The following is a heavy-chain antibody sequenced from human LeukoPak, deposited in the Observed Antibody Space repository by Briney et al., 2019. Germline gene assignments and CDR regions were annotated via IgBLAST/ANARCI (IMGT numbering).Heavy chain of an antibody. V-gene: IGHV4-39*01. D-gene: IGHD3-3*01. Sequence: SETLSLTCTVSGGSISSSSYYWGWIRQPPGKGLEWIGSIYYSGSTYYNPSLKSRVTISVDTSKNQFSLKLSSVTAADTAVYYCARYRNDFWSGYYPDYWGQGTLVTVSS. CDR3: ARYRNDFWSGYYPDY. CDR2: IYYSGST. J-gene: IGHJ4*02. CDR1: GGSISSSSYY.